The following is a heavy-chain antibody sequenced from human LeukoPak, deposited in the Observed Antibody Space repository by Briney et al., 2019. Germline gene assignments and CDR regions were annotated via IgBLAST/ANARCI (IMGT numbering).Heavy chain of an antibody. D-gene: IGHD6-13*01. Sequence: SETLSLTSTVSSVAISNYDGSCIPQPPGKERRGWGYIYDSGSTNDNPSLSSRSTISVSTSKNHFSLKLSRVTAAAPPVYYCRSPPSYSIAFAYWGQGTLVTVSS. CDR3: RSPPSYSIAFAY. J-gene: IGHJ4*02. CDR1: SVAISNYD. V-gene: IGHV4-59*08. CDR2: IYDSGST.